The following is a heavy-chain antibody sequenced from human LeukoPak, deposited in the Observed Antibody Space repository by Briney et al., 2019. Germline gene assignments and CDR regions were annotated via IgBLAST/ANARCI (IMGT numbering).Heavy chain of an antibody. CDR3: AAYHASGTFGYFQH. CDR2: ISYDGSNK. J-gene: IGHJ1*01. D-gene: IGHD3-16*01. CDR1: GFTFNSYG. Sequence: GGSLRLSCAASGFTFNSYGMHWVRQAPGKGLEWLAVISYDGSNKYFADSVEGRLVVSRDNSNNTLYLHMNTLTPDDTGIYYCAAYHASGTFGYFQHWGQGTLVTVSS. V-gene: IGHV3-30*03.